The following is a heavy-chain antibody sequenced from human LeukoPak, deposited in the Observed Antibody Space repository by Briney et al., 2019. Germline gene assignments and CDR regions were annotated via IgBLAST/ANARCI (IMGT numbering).Heavy chain of an antibody. D-gene: IGHD2-15*01. CDR2: ISGSGGST. J-gene: IGHJ4*02. CDR1: GFTFSSYA. V-gene: IGHV3-23*01. CDR3: AKDSGGGGSCPLGY. Sequence: RTGGSLRLSCAASGFTFSSYAMSWVRQAPGKGLEWVSAISGSGGSTYYADSVKGRFTISRDNSKNTLYLQMNSLRAEDTAVYYCAKDSGGGGSCPLGYWGQGTLVTVSS.